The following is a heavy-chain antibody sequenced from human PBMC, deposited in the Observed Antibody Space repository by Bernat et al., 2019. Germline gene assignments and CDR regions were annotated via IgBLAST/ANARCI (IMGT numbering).Heavy chain of an antibody. V-gene: IGHV3-30*18. J-gene: IGHJ4*02. CDR2: ISYDGSNK. CDR3: AKVCWGLWFGELLCRDQFDY. D-gene: IGHD3-10*01. CDR1: GFTFSSYG. Sequence: QVQLVESGGGVVQPGRSLRLSCAASGFTFSSYGMHWVRQAPGKGLEWVAVISYDGSNKYYADSVKGRFTISRDNSKNTLYLQMNSLRAEDTAVYHCAKVCWGLWFGELLCRDQFDYWGQGTLVTVSS.